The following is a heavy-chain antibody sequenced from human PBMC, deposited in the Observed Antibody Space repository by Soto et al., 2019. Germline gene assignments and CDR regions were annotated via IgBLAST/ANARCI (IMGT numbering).Heavy chain of an antibody. J-gene: IGHJ6*02. CDR1: GFTFSSYG. D-gene: IGHD5-18*01. V-gene: IGHV3-30*18. CDR2: ISYDGTDK. CDR3: VKERYAQLWLEDYGMDV. Sequence: QVQLVESAGGVVQPGRSLRLSCAASGFTFSSYGIHWVRQAPGKGLEWVALISYDGTDKYYADSVKGRFTISRDNSKNTLYLQMSSLGPEDTAVYYCVKERYAQLWLEDYGMDVWGQGTTVTV.